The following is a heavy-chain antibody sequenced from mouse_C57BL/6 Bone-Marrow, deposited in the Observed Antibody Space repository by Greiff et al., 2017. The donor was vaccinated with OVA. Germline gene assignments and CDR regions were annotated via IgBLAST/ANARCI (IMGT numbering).Heavy chain of an antibody. CDR3: ARLRLRGYFDY. J-gene: IGHJ2*01. CDR1: GFTFSDYY. V-gene: IGHV5-16*01. D-gene: IGHD3-2*02. Sequence: EVQLVESEGGLVQPGSSMKLSCTASGFTFSDYYMAWVRQVPEKGLEWVANINYDGSSTYYLDSLKSRFIISRDNAKNILYLQMSSLKSEDTATYYCARLRLRGYFDYWGQGTTLTVSS. CDR2: INYDGSST.